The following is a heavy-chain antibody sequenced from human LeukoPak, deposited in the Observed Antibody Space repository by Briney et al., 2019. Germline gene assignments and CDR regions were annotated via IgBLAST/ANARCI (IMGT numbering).Heavy chain of an antibody. D-gene: IGHD3-16*01. V-gene: IGHV3-53*01. CDR1: GFTVSSNY. Sequence: GGSLRLSCAASGFTVSSNYMSWVRQAPGKGLEWVSVIYSGGSTYYADSVKGRFTISRDNAKNSLYLQMNSLRAEDTAVYYCARDFTYDWGQGTLVTVSS. CDR2: IYSGGST. J-gene: IGHJ4*02. CDR3: ARDFTYD.